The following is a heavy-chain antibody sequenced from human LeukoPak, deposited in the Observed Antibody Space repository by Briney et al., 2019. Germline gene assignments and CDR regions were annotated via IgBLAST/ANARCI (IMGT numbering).Heavy chain of an antibody. CDR1: GVSIKTNSDY. D-gene: IGHD5-12*01. J-gene: IGHJ5*02. V-gene: IGHV4-39*07. Sequence: PSETLSLTCNVSGVSIKTNSDYWAWLRQPPGEGLEWIGSIYHVGGTYYNPSLKSRVTISIDTSKNQFSLKLTSVTAADTAIYYCARDGRSGYEDLWGPGTLVTVSS. CDR3: ARDGRSGYEDL. CDR2: IYHVGGT.